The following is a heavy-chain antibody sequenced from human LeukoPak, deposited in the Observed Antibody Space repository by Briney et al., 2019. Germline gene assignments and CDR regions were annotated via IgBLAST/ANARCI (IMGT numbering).Heavy chain of an antibody. CDR2: IYYSGST. V-gene: IGHV4-30-4*08. D-gene: IGHD3-3*01. CDR3: ARVVDFWFDY. Sequence: SETLSLTCTVSGGSISSGDYYWSWIRQPPGKGLEWIGYIYYSGSTYYNPSLKSRVTISVDTSKNQFSLKLSSVTAADTAVYYCARVVDFWFDYWGQGTLVTVAS. J-gene: IGHJ4*02. CDR1: GGSISSGDYY.